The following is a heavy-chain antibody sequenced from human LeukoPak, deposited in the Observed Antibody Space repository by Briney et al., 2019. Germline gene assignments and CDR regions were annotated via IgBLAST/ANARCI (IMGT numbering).Heavy chain of an antibody. V-gene: IGHV3-66*01. Sequence: GGSLRLSCAASGFTVSSNYMSWVRQAPGKGLEWVSVIYSGGSTYYADSVKGRFTISRDNSKNTLYLQMSSLRAEDTAVYYCARDMSEVNNYWGQGTLVTVSS. J-gene: IGHJ4*02. D-gene: IGHD2/OR15-2a*01. CDR2: IYSGGST. CDR1: GFTVSSNY. CDR3: ARDMSEVNNY.